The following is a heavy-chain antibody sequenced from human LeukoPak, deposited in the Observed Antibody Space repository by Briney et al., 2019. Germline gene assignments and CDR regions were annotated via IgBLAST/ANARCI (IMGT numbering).Heavy chain of an antibody. CDR3: TPRLAYCGGDCYS. CDR1: GFTFSNAW. D-gene: IGHD2-21*02. CDR2: IKSKTDGGTT. J-gene: IGHJ5*02. V-gene: IGHV3-15*01. Sequence: GSLRLSCAASGFTFSNAWMSWVRQAPGKGLEWVGRIKSKTDGGTTDYAAPVKGRFTISRDDSKNTLYLQMNSLKTEDTAVYYCTPRLAYCGGDCYSWGQGTLVTVSS.